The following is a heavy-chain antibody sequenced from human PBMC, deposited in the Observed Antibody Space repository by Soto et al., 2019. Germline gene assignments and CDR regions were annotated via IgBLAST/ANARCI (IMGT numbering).Heavy chain of an antibody. CDR2: IVVGSGNT. D-gene: IGHD3-10*01. CDR1: GFTFTSSA. Sequence: SSVKVSCKASGFTFTSSAVQWVRQARGQRLEWIGWIVVGSGNTNYAQKFQERVTITRDMSTSTAYMELSSLRSEDTAVYYCAVMYYYGSGSYYKVPRWGPGTLVTVSS. V-gene: IGHV1-58*01. CDR3: AVMYYYGSGSYYKVPR. J-gene: IGHJ4*02.